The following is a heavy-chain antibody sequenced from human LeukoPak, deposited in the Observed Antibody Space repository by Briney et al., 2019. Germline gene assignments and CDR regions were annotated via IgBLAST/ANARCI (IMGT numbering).Heavy chain of an antibody. D-gene: IGHD3-9*01. Sequence: ASVKVSRKASGYTFTGYYMHWVRQAPGQGLEWMGWINPNSGGTNYAQKFQGRVTMTRDTSISTAYMELSRLRSDDTAVYYCARDYDVLTAYPPTQLFDPWGQGTLVTVSS. CDR3: ARDYDVLTAYPPTQLFDP. V-gene: IGHV1-2*02. CDR2: INPNSGGT. CDR1: GYTFTGYY. J-gene: IGHJ5*02.